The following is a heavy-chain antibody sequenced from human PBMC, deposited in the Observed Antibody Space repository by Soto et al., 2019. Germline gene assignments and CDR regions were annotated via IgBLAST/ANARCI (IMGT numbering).Heavy chain of an antibody. J-gene: IGHJ3*01. D-gene: IGHD3-10*01. V-gene: IGHV3-74*01. Sequence: PVGSMRLYCEASGFTFCNYWMHWVRQVPGKGLVWVSRIKGDVSTMNYADSVKGRFTISRDNAKNTVFLQMDSLGAEDTAVYYWVRGIPGHYGPDVWGQGTMVTVSS. CDR1: GFTFCNYW. CDR2: IKGDVSTM. CDR3: VRGIPGHYGPDV.